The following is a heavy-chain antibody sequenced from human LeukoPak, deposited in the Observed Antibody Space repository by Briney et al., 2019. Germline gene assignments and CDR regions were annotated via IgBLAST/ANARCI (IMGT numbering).Heavy chain of an antibody. D-gene: IGHD4-17*01. CDR2: IYSGGST. CDR3: AREGRYGDYEGY. V-gene: IGHV4-4*07. J-gene: IGHJ4*02. CDR1: GASLDSYY. Sequence: SETLSLTCTVSGASLDSYYWSWIRQPAGKGLEWIGRIYSGGSTNYNPSLKSRVTLSVDTSKNQFSLRLSSLTVADTAVYYCAREGRYGDYEGYWGQGTLVTVSS.